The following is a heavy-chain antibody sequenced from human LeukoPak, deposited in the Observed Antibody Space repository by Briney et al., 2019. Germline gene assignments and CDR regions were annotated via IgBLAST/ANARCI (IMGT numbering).Heavy chain of an antibody. CDR2: ISWDGGST. J-gene: IGHJ6*03. Sequence: GGSLRLSCAASGFTFDDYAMHWVRQAPGKGLEWVSLISWDGGSTYYADSVKGRFTISRDNSKNSLYLQMNSLRAEDTAVYYCARDPGYDFWSGFMDVWGKGTTVTVSS. CDR3: ARDPGYDFWSGFMDV. CDR1: GFTFDDYA. V-gene: IGHV3-43D*03. D-gene: IGHD3-3*01.